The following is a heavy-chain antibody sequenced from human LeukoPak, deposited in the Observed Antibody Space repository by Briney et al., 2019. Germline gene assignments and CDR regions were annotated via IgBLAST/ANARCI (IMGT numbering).Heavy chain of an antibody. J-gene: IGHJ4*02. V-gene: IGHV3-30*03. CDR2: ISWDGRSE. Sequence: GGSLRLSCAASGFTFKNNGMNWVRQAPGKGLEWVTVISWDGRSEYYADSVKGRFTISRDNAKNSLYLQMNSLRADDTGVYYCARDIVNGDYVSAYWGQGTLVTVSS. CDR3: ARDIVNGDYVSAY. D-gene: IGHD4-17*01. CDR1: GFTFKNNG.